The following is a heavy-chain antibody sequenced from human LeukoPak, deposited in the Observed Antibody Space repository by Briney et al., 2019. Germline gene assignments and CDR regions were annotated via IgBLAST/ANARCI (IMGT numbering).Heavy chain of an antibody. Sequence: GRSLRLSCAASGFTFSSYGMHWVRQAPGKGLEWVAVISYDGSNKYYADSVNGRFTISRDNSKNTLYLQMNSLRAEDTAVYYCVRQKTPHGNFDYWGQGTLVTVSS. J-gene: IGHJ4*02. D-gene: IGHD1-26*01. CDR3: VRQKTPHGNFDY. V-gene: IGHV3-30*03. CDR1: GFTFSSYG. CDR2: ISYDGSNK.